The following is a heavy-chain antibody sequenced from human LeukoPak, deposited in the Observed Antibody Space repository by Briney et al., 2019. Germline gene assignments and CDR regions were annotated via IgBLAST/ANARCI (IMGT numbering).Heavy chain of an antibody. CDR3: ATQRGSYLWGTDFDY. Sequence: ASVKVSCKASGYTFTGYYMHWVRQAPGQGLEWMGWINPNSGDTKYAQNFQGRVTMTRDTSISTAYMELSRLRSDDPAVYYCATQRGSYLWGTDFDYWGQGTLVTVSS. D-gene: IGHD3-16*01. V-gene: IGHV1-2*02. CDR2: INPNSGDT. J-gene: IGHJ4*02. CDR1: GYTFTGYY.